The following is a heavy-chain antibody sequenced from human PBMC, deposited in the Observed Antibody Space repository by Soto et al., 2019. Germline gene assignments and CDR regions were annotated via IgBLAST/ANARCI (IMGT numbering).Heavy chain of an antibody. CDR1: GGSISSGGYY. Sequence: QVQLQESGPGLVKPSQTLSLTCTVSGGSISSGGYYWSWIRQHPGKGLEWIGYIYYGGSTYYNPSLKSRVTISVDTSKNQFSLKLSSVTAADTAGYYCARDVKTTVTTSYYGMDVWGQGTTVTVSS. J-gene: IGHJ6*02. CDR3: ARDVKTTVTTSYYGMDV. D-gene: IGHD4-4*01. V-gene: IGHV4-31*03. CDR2: IYYGGST.